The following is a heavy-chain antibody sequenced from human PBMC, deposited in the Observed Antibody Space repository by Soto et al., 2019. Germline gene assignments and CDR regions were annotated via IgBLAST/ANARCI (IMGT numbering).Heavy chain of an antibody. CDR2: INHSGST. D-gene: IGHD6-13*01. Sequence: PSETPSLTCAVYGGSFSDYYWSWIRQPPGKGLEWIGEINHSGSTNDNPSLKRRVTIAVDTSKNQFSVKLRPVNAAETAVYDSARDQRRQTAAGTSVWGQGTTVTVSS. J-gene: IGHJ6*02. V-gene: IGHV4-34*01. CDR3: ARDQRRQTAAGTSV. CDR1: GGSFSDYY.